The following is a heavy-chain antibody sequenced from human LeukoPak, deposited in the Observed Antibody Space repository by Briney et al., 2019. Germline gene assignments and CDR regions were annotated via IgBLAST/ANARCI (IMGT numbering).Heavy chain of an antibody. V-gene: IGHV4-61*02. CDR1: GGSISSGSYY. CDR3: ASSSSWFDYFDY. D-gene: IGHD6-13*01. CDR2: IYTSGST. Sequence: KSSETLSLTCTVSGGSISSGSYYWSWIRQPAGKGLEWIGRIYTSGSTNCNPSLKSRVTISVDTSKNQFSLKLSSVTAADTAVYYCASSSSWFDYFDYWGQGTLVTVSS. J-gene: IGHJ4*02.